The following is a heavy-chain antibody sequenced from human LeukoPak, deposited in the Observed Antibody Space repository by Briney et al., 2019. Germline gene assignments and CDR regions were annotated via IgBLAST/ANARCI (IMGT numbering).Heavy chain of an antibody. CDR1: GFTFSSYA. V-gene: IGHV3-23*01. CDR3: AKAPVSGYDSSGYYGRFDY. D-gene: IGHD3-22*01. Sequence: GGSLRLSCAASGFTFSSYAMSWVRQAPGKGLEWVSAISGSGGSTYYADSVKGRFTISRDNSKNTLYLRMNSLRAEDTAVYYCAKAPVSGYDSSGYYGRFDYWGQGTLVTVSS. J-gene: IGHJ4*02. CDR2: ISGSGGST.